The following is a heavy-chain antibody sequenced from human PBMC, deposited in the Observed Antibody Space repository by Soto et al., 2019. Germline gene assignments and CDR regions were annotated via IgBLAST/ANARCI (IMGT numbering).Heavy chain of an antibody. V-gene: IGHV4-34*01. CDR2: ISHSGAT. CDR3: ARGNHYYGMDV. J-gene: IGHJ6*02. CDR1: GGSFTDYY. Sequence: PXETLSLTCAVDGGSFTDYYWTWIRQPPGKGLEWIGEISHSGATNYNPSLKSRVTISEDTSKNQVSLKVTSVTAADTAVFYCARGNHYYGMDVWGQGTTVTVSS.